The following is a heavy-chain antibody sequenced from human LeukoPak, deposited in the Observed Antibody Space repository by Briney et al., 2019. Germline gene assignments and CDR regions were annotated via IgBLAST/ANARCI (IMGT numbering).Heavy chain of an antibody. V-gene: IGHV3-23*01. J-gene: IGHJ4*02. CDR1: GITLSNYG. D-gene: IGHD3-22*01. Sequence: GGSLRLSCAVSGITLSNYGMSWVRQAPGKGLEWVAGISDSGGRTNYADSVKGRFTISRDNPKNTLYLQMNSLRAEDTAVYFCAKRGVVIRVILVGFHKEAYYYDSWGQGALVTVSS. CDR3: AKRGVVIRVILVGFHKEAYYYDS. CDR2: ISDSGGRT.